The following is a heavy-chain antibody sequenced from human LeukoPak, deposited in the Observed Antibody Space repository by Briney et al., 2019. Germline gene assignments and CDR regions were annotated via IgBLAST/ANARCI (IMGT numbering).Heavy chain of an antibody. CDR3: VKDRAYNYAYWNYGMDV. J-gene: IGHJ6*02. D-gene: IGHD3-16*01. CDR2: IGSNGGST. Sequence: PGGSLRLSCSASGFXFSSYSIHWVRQAPGKGLEYVSAIGSNGGSTYYADSVQGRFTISRDNSKNTLYLQMSSLGPEDTAVYYCVKDRAYNYAYWNYGMDVWGQGTTVTVSS. CDR1: GFXFSSYS. V-gene: IGHV3-64D*09.